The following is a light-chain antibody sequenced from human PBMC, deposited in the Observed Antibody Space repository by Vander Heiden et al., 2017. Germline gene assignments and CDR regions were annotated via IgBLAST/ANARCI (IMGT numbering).Light chain of an antibody. Sequence: QLVLTQSPSASASLGASVRLTCTLSSGHSSYAIAWHQQQPEKGPRYLMKVNSDGSHNKGDGIPDRFSGSTSGAERYLTIFNLQSEDEADYYCQTWGSGIQVFGGGTKLTVL. J-gene: IGLJ2*01. V-gene: IGLV4-69*02. CDR3: QTWGSGIQV. CDR1: SGHSSYA. CDR2: VNSDGSH.